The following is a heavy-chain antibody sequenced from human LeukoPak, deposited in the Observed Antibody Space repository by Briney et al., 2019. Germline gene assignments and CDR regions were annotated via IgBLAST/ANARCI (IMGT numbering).Heavy chain of an antibody. CDR1: GGSISDYY. CDR2: IYYSGST. D-gene: IGHD3-10*01. V-gene: IGHV4-59*01. Sequence: SETLSLTRTVSGGSISDYYWSWIRQSPGKGLEWIGYIYYSGSTNYNPSLKSRVTISVDTSTNQFSLKLTSVTAADTAVYYCARDLLGRGGSFDFWGRGTLVTVSS. CDR3: ARDLLGRGGSFDF. J-gene: IGHJ4*02.